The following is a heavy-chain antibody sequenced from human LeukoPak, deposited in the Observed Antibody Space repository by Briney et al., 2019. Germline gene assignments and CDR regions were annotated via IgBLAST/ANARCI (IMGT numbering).Heavy chain of an antibody. CDR2: ISSGGDTT. Sequence: GGSLRLSCAASGFTFSRYAMSWVRQAPGKGLEWVSGISSGGDTTYYADSVKGRFTISRDNPKNTLYLQTNSLRAEDTAIYYCAKDYLMSPAGSDSAYYYYGMDVWGQGTTVTVSS. D-gene: IGHD2-21*02. CDR1: GFTFSRYA. J-gene: IGHJ6*02. V-gene: IGHV3-23*01. CDR3: AKDYLMSPAGSDSAYYYYGMDV.